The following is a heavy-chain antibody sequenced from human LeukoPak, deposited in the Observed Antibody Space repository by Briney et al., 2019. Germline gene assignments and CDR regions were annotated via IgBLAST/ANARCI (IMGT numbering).Heavy chain of an antibody. CDR1: GYTFTSYY. J-gene: IGHJ4*02. V-gene: IGHV1-46*01. Sequence: ASVKVSCKASGYTFTSYYMHWVRQAPGQGLEWMGIINPSGGSTSYAQKFQGRVTMTRDMSTSTVYMELSSLRSEDTAVYYCARDTYQYSYGSGCFDYWGQGTLVTVSS. CDR3: ARDTYQYSYGSGCFDY. D-gene: IGHD5-18*01. CDR2: INPSGGST.